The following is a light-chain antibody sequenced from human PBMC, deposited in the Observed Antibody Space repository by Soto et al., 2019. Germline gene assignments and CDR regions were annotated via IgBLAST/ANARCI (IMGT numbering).Light chain of an antibody. CDR3: QTWDTGARVV. J-gene: IGLJ2*01. CDR2: LSSDGSH. Sequence: QSVLTQSPSASASLGASVKLTCTLSSGHSSYAIAWHQQQPETGPRYLMKLSSDGSHSKGDGIPDRFSGSSSGAERYLTISSLQSEDEADYYCQTWDTGARVVFGGGTKVTVL. V-gene: IGLV4-69*01. CDR1: SGHSSYA.